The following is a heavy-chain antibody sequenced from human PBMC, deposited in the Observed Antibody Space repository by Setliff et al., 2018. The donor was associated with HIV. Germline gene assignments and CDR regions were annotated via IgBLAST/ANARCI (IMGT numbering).Heavy chain of an antibody. CDR2: IDYSGST. Sequence: SETLSLTCSVSGDSISRYYWSWIRQPPGKGLEWIGYIDYSGSTSYNPSLKSRVTISKDTSRKQISLRLRFVTAADTAVYYCARGTTISEVVTTNWLDPLGQGTLVTVSS. J-gene: IGHJ5*02. V-gene: IGHV4-59*01. D-gene: IGHD3-3*01. CDR3: ARGTTISEVVTTNWLDP. CDR1: GDSISRYY.